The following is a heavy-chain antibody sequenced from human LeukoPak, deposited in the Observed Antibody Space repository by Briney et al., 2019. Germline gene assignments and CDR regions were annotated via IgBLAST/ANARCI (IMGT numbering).Heavy chain of an antibody. J-gene: IGHJ6*03. D-gene: IGHD6-19*01. Sequence: SETLSLTCTVSGGSISSYYWSWIRQPAGKGLEWIGRIYTSGSTNYNPSLKSRVTISVDTSKNQFSLKLSSVTAADTAVYYCARAGGFGWSYYYYYMDVWGKGTTVTVSS. V-gene: IGHV4-4*07. CDR3: ARAGGFGWSYYYYYMDV. CDR2: IYTSGST. CDR1: GGSISSYY.